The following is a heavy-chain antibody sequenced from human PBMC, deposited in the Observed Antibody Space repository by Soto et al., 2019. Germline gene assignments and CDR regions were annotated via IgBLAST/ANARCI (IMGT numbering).Heavy chain of an antibody. Sequence: SGQVSFKASSYTFTSYAMHWVRQAPGQRLEWMGWINAGNGNTKYSQKFQGRVTITRDTSASTAYMELSSLRSEDTAVYYCARDPVRDGYGMDVWGQGTTVTVSS. V-gene: IGHV1-3*01. D-gene: IGHD3-16*02. CDR2: INAGNGNT. CDR1: SYTFTSYA. J-gene: IGHJ6*02. CDR3: ARDPVRDGYGMDV.